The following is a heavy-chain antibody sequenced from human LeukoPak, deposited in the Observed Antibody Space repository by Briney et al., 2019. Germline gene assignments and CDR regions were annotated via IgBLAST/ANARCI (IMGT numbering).Heavy chain of an antibody. CDR2: ISAYNGNT. CDR1: GYTLTGYY. V-gene: IGHV1-18*04. Sequence: ASVKVSCKASGYTLTGYYMHWVRQAPGQGLEWMGWISAYNGNTNYAQKLQGRVTMTTDTSTSTAYMELRSLRSDDTAVYYCARDYAALDYWGQGTLVTVSS. D-gene: IGHD2-2*01. CDR3: ARDYAALDY. J-gene: IGHJ4*02.